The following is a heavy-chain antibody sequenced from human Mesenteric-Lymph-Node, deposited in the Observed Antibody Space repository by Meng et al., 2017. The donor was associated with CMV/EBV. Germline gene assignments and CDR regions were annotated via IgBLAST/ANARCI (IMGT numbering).Heavy chain of an antibody. V-gene: IGHV3-72*01. J-gene: IGHJ4*02. CDR1: GFTFSDHY. CDR2: TRNKANSYTT. D-gene: IGHD1-20*01. Sequence: AASGFTFSDHYMDWVRQAPGKGLEWVGRTRNKANSYTTEYAASVKGRFTISRDDSKNSLYLQMNSLKTEDTAVYYCARAGPITADYWGQGTLVTVSS. CDR3: ARAGPITADY.